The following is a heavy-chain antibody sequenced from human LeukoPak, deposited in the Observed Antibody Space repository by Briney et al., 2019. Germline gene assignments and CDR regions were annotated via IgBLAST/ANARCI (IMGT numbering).Heavy chain of an antibody. J-gene: IGHJ4*02. V-gene: IGHV3-74*01. CDR3: ARTYYDILTGYNPYFDY. CDR1: GFTFSSYW. Sequence: GGSLRLSCAASGFTFSSYWMHWVRQAPGKGLVWVSRINSDGSTTSYADSVKGRFTISRDNAKNTLYLQMNSLRAEDTAVYYCARTYYDILTGYNPYFDYWGQGILVTVSS. CDR2: INSDGSTT. D-gene: IGHD3-9*01.